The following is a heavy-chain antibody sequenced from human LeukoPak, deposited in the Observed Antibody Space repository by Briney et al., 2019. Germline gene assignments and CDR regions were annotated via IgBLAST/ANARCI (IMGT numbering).Heavy chain of an antibody. CDR2: IYYSGST. V-gene: IGHV4-39*01. CDR3: ARHWEYYDYVWGSYRSDWFDP. Sequence: SETLSLTCTVSGDSISSSSYYWGWVRQPPGKGLEWIGSIYYSGSTYYNPSLKSRVTISVDTSKNQFPLKLSSVTAADTAVYYCARHWEYYDYVWGSYRSDWFDPWGQGTLVTVSS. CDR1: GDSISSSSYY. J-gene: IGHJ5*02. D-gene: IGHD3-16*02.